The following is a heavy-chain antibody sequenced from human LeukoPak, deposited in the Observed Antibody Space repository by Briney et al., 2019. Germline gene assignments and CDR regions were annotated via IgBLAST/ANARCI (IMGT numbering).Heavy chain of an antibody. V-gene: IGHV3-7*04. J-gene: IGHJ4*02. D-gene: IGHD3-10*01. CDR3: ARDGSYYGPDY. Sequence: GGSLRLSCAASGFTISFYWMGWVRQAPGKGLEWVANINQVGSEKNYVDSVKGRFTISRDNAKNSLYLQMNSLRAEDTAMYYCARDGSYYGPDYWGQRALVTVSS. CDR1: GFTISFYW. CDR2: INQVGSEK.